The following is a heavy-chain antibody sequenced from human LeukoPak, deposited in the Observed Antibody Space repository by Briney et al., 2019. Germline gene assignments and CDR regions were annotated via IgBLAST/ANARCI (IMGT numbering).Heavy chain of an antibody. CDR2: VYYTGST. J-gene: IGHJ5*02. V-gene: IGHV4-59*01. Sequence: SETLSLTCTVSGGSISNYYWSWIRQPPGKALEWIGYVYYTGSTNYTPSPKSRVTISVDTSKNQFSLKLYSVTTADTAVYYCVRHPGGSVRGYFDPWGQGTLVTVSP. D-gene: IGHD2-15*01. CDR3: VRHPGGSVRGYFDP. CDR1: GGSISNYY.